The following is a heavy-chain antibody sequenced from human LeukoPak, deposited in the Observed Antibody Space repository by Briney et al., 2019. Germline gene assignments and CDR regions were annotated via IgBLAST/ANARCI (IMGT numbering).Heavy chain of an antibody. V-gene: IGHV4-4*07. CDR3: ARVLRGYDSYFDY. Sequence: PSETLPLTCTVSGGSISSYYWSWIRQPAGKGLEWIGRIYTSGSTNYNPSLKSRVTMSVGTSKSQFSVKLSSVTAADPAVYYCARVLRGYDSYFDYWGQGTLVTVSS. CDR1: GGSISSYY. CDR2: IYTSGST. J-gene: IGHJ4*02. D-gene: IGHD5-12*01.